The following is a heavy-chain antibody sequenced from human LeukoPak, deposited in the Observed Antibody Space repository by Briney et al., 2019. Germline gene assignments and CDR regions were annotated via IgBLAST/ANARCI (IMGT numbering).Heavy chain of an antibody. V-gene: IGHV3-9*01. Sequence: GGSLGLSCAASGFTFDDYAMHWVRQAPGRGLEWVSGISWNSGSIGYADSVKGRFTISRDNAKNSLYLQMNSLRAEDTALYYCATGYDSSGYWSAYWGQGTLVTVSS. J-gene: IGHJ4*02. CDR2: ISWNSGSI. CDR1: GFTFDDYA. D-gene: IGHD3-22*01. CDR3: ATGYDSSGYWSAY.